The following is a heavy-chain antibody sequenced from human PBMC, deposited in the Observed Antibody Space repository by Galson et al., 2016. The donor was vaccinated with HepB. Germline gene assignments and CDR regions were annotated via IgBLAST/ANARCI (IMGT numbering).Heavy chain of an antibody. CDR2: IWYDGSTQ. Sequence: SLRLSCAASGFTFSNSGMHWVRQAPGKWLEWVAVIWYDGSTQYYGDSVKGRFTISRDNSKNVLYLQMNSLGVEDTAVYYCARAFGAAGAIDYWGQGTLVTVSS. V-gene: IGHV3-33*01. D-gene: IGHD6-13*01. CDR1: GFTFSNSG. J-gene: IGHJ4*02. CDR3: ARAFGAAGAIDY.